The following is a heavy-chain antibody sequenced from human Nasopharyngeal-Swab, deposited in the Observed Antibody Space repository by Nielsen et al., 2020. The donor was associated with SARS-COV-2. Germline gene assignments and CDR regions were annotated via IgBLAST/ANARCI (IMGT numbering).Heavy chain of an antibody. J-gene: IGHJ6*02. V-gene: IGHV4-34*01. CDR3: ARAGRVGDAYTGLDV. CDR1: GGSFSGFY. Sequence: SETLSLTCAVYGGSFSGFYWNWIRQAPGKGLEWIGEINHNDRTNYNPSLKSRIAMLVDTSNNQVSLKVSSVSAGDTAVYYCARAGRVGDAYTGLDVWGQGTTVTVSS. D-gene: IGHD5-24*01. CDR2: INHNDRT.